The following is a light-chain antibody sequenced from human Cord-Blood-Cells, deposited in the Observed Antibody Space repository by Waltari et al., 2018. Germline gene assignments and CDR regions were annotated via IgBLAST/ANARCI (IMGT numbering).Light chain of an antibody. V-gene: IGLV1-40*01. CDR2: GNS. CDR1: SSNIGAGYD. J-gene: IGLJ2*01. CDR3: QSYDSSLSVV. Sequence: QSVLTQPPSVSGAPGQRVTISCTGSSSNIGAGYDVHWYQQLPGTAPKLLIYGNSNRPSGVPDRFSSSKSGTSASLASTGLQAEDEADYYCQSYDSSLSVVFGGGTKLTVL.